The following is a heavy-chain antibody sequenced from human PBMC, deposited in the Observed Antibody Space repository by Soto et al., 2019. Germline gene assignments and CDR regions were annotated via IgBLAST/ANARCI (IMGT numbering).Heavy chain of an antibody. V-gene: IGHV3-30*18. CDR3: AKDQDSGQGSFDS. Sequence: PGGSLRLSCAASGFTFNIYGMHWVRQAPDKGLEWVALISYDGSNQYYADSVKGRFTISRDNSKNTLFLQMNSLRADDTAVYHCAKDQDSGQGSFDSWGQGTLVTVSS. J-gene: IGHJ4*02. CDR2: ISYDGSNQ. CDR1: GFTFNIYG.